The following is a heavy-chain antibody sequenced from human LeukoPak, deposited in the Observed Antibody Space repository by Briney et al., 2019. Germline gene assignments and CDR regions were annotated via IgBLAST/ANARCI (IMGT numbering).Heavy chain of an antibody. Sequence: GWSLRLSCAASGFTFSNYAMHWVRQAPGKGLEWVTIILSDGSNIYYADSVKGRFTISRDNSKNTLYLQMNSLRTEDSAMYYCARGGGGGIYGFDYWGQGTLVTVSS. D-gene: IGHD1-26*01. CDR2: ILSDGSNI. CDR1: GFTFSNYA. CDR3: ARGGGGGIYGFDY. V-gene: IGHV3-30*04. J-gene: IGHJ4*02.